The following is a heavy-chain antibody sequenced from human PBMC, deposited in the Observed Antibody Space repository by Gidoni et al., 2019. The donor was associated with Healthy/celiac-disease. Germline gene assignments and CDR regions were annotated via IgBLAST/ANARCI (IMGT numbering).Heavy chain of an antibody. CDR3: ARAWFGELSGKSYYYYMDV. Sequence: QVQLQQWGAGLLKPSETLSLTCAVYGGSFSGYYWSWIRQPPGKGLEWIGEINHSGSTNYNPSLKSRVTISVDTSKNQFSLKLSSVTAADTAVYYCARAWFGELSGKSYYYYMDVWGKGTTVTVSS. CDR1: GGSFSGYY. J-gene: IGHJ6*03. V-gene: IGHV4-34*01. CDR2: INHSGST. D-gene: IGHD3-10*01.